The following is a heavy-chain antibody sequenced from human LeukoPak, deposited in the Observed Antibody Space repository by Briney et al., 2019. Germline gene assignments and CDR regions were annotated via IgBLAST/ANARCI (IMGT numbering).Heavy chain of an antibody. CDR3: ARAAAGTGFDAFDI. CDR2: INPNSGGT. Sequence: GASVKVSCKASGYTFTGYYMHWVRQAPGQGFEWMGWINPNSGGTNYAQKFQGRVTMTRDTSISTAYMELSRLRSDDTAVYYCARAAAGTGFDAFDIWGQGTMVTVSS. V-gene: IGHV1-2*02. J-gene: IGHJ3*02. D-gene: IGHD6-13*01. CDR1: GYTFTGYY.